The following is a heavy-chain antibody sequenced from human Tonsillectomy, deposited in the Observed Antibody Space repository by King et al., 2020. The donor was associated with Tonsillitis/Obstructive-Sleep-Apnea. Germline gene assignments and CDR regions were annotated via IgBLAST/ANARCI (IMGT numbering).Heavy chain of an antibody. V-gene: IGHV3-30*04. J-gene: IGHJ3*02. Sequence: VQLVESGGGVVQPGRSLRLSCAASGFTFSSYAMHWVRQAPGKGLEWVAVISYDGSNKDYADSVKGRFTISRDNSKNTLYLQMNSLRAEDTAVYYCAREGCTHGVCYEEIGALDIWGQGTMITVSS. CDR1: GFTFSSYA. CDR3: AREGCTHGVCYEEIGALDI. CDR2: ISYDGSNK. D-gene: IGHD2-8*01.